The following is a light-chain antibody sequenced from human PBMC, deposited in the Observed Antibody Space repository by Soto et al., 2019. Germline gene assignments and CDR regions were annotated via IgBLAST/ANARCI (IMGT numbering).Light chain of an antibody. V-gene: IGKV1-39*01. CDR1: QSVSYY. Sequence: LMTQSPSSLSAFVGDRVTITCRASQSVSYYLNWYQQTPGKAPRLLIYAASTLQSGVPSRFSGSGSGTHFTLTISSLQPEDVATYYCQQTFTNLQTFGQGTKVEIK. CDR2: AAS. J-gene: IGKJ1*01. CDR3: QQTFTNLQT.